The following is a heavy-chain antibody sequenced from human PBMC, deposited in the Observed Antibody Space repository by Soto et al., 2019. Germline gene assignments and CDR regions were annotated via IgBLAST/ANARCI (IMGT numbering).Heavy chain of an antibody. Sequence: GWSLRLSCAASGFTFSSYEMNLVRQAPGKGLEWVSYISSSGSTIYYADSVKGRFTISRDNAKNSLYLQMNSLRAEDTAVYYCARDLLEWLLDYYYYYGMEVWGEGTKVTVSS. CDR2: ISSSGSTI. CDR1: GFTFSSYE. CDR3: ARDLLEWLLDYYYYYGMEV. D-gene: IGHD3-3*01. V-gene: IGHV3-48*03. J-gene: IGHJ6*04.